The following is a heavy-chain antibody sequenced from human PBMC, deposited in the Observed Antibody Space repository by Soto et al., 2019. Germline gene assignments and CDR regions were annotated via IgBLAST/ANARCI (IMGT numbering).Heavy chain of an antibody. Sequence: LSCTASGFTFSSNLMTWVRQVACKGLEWVAVISYDGSNKYYAASVKGRFTISRDNSKNTLYLQMNSLRAEDTAVYYCANLISFSRYCSGGSPRGQGTLVTVSS. CDR1: GFTFSSNL. D-gene: IGHD2-15*01. V-gene: IGHV3-30*18. J-gene: IGHJ5*02. CDR3: ANLISFSRYCSGGSP. CDR2: ISYDGSNK.